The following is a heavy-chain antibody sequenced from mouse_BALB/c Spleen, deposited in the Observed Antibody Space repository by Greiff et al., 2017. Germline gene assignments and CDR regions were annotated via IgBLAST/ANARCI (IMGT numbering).Heavy chain of an antibody. CDR3: ARDGNDPSYWYFDG. CDR1: GFNIKDTY. D-gene: IGHD2-2*01. CDR2: IDPANGNT. V-gene: IGHV14-3*02. Sequence: EVQLQQSGAELVKPGASVKLSCTASGFNIKDTYMHWVKQRPEQGLEWIGRIDPANGNTKYDPKFQGKATITADTSSNTAYLQLSSLTSEDTAVYYCARDGNDPSYWYFDGWGAGTTVTGSS. J-gene: IGHJ1*01.